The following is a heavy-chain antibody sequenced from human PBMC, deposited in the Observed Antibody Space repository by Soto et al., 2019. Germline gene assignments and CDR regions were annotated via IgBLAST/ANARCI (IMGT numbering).Heavy chain of an antibody. D-gene: IGHD2-15*01. J-gene: IGHJ4*02. V-gene: IGHV3-23*01. Sequence: EVQLLESGGGLIQPGGSLRLSCAASGFTISSYGMSWVRQAPGKGLEWVSAISAGGSNTYYADSVRGRFTVSRDKSKYALYPHMSSLKAEDAAVDDCVEGYDNGGGARGTLVTVSS. CDR2: ISAGGSNT. CDR3: VEGYDNGG. CDR1: GFTISSYG.